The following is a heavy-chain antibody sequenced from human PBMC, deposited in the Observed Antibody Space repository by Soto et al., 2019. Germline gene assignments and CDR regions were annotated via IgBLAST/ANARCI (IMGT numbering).Heavy chain of an antibody. J-gene: IGHJ6*02. Sequence: SVRVCCKASGGSFISYAINWVRQAPGQGLEWMGGIIPIFGTANYAQKFQGRVTITADESTSTAYMELSSLRSEDTAVYYCARLTYYHLEGGWYYYGMDVWGQGTTVTLSS. CDR1: GGSFISYA. CDR2: IIPIFGTA. V-gene: IGHV1-69*01. CDR3: ARLTYYHLEGGWYYYGMDV. D-gene: IGHD3-3*01.